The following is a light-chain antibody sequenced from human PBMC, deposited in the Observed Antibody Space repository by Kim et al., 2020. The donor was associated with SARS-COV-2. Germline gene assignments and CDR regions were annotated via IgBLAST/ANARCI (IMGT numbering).Light chain of an antibody. CDR3: CSYAGSYTVV. CDR1: SGDVGGYNY. CDR2: DVS. J-gene: IGLJ2*01. Sequence: NTSCTGTSGDVGGYNYVSWYQQQPGKAPQLMIYDVSKRPSGGPDRCSGSKAGKTASLTISGLQAEDDADYYCCSYAGSYTVVFGGGTQLTVL. V-gene: IGLV2-11*01.